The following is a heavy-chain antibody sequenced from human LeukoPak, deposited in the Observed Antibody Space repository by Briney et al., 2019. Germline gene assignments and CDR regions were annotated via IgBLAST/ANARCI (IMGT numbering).Heavy chain of an antibody. J-gene: IGHJ4*02. CDR2: IYYSGST. D-gene: IGHD3/OR15-3a*01. CDR1: GDSISSYY. Sequence: SETLSLTCTVSGDSISSYYWSWIRQPPGKGLEWIGYIYYSGSTNYNPSLKSRVTISVDTPKNQFSLKLSSVTAADTAVYYCARDGDWNYFDYWGQGTLVTVSS. CDR3: ARDGDWNYFDY. V-gene: IGHV4-59*01.